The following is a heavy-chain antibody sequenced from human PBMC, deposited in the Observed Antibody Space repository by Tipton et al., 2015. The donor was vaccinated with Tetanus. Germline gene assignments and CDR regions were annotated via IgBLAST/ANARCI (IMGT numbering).Heavy chain of an antibody. J-gene: IGHJ4*02. CDR1: GFIFSDYY. Sequence: SLRLSCAASGFIFSDYYMSWIRKAPGRGLEWFSFISGDGSTIHYADSVKGRFTVSRDNAKRSLYLQMNSLRAEDTAVYYCARSASPFDYWGQGTLVTVSS. V-gene: IGHV3-11*01. CDR2: ISGDGSTI. CDR3: ARSASPFDY.